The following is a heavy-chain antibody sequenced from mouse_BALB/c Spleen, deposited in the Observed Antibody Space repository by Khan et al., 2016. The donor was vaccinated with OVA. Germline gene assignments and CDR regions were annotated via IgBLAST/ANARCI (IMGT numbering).Heavy chain of an antibody. V-gene: IGHV14-3*02. J-gene: IGHJ4*01. D-gene: IGHD1-2*01. CDR2: IDPANGNT. Sequence: VQLKQSGAELMKPGASVKLSCTVSGFNIKDTYMHWVKQRPEQGLEWIGRIDPANGNTKYDPKFQGKATMTADTSYNTAYLQLSSLTSEDTAVTYCGYSLLLYALVYWGQGTSVTVSA. CDR3: GYSLLLYALVY. CDR1: GFNIKDTY.